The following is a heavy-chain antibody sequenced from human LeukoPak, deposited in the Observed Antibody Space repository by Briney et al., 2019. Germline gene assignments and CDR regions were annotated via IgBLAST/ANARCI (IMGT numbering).Heavy chain of an antibody. V-gene: IGHV1-2*02. Sequence: ASVKVSCKVSGYTLTELSMHWVRQAPGQGLEWMGWINPNSGGTNYAQEFQGRVTMTRDTSISTAYMELSRLRSDDTAVYYCARDSAPLWLAFDYWGQGTLVTVSS. CDR2: INPNSGGT. CDR3: ARDSAPLWLAFDY. D-gene: IGHD5-18*01. J-gene: IGHJ4*02. CDR1: GYTLTELS.